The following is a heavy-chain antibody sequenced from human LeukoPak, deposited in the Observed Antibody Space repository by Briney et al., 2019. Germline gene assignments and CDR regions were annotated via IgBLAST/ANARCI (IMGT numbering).Heavy chain of an antibody. V-gene: IGHV1-46*01. D-gene: IGHD6-19*01. CDR3: ARETGIAVAANYFDY. J-gene: IGHJ4*02. CDR2: INPSGGGT. CDR1: GYTFTNYY. Sequence: ASVKVSCKASGYTFTNYYIHWVRQAPGQGPEWMGIINPSGGGTTYAPKFQGRVTMTKDTSTSTVYMVLSSLGSADTALYYCARETGIAVAANYFDYWGQGTLVTVSS.